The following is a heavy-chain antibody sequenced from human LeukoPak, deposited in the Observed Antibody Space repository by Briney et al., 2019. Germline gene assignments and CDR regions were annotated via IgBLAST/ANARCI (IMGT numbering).Heavy chain of an antibody. D-gene: IGHD1-26*01. CDR3: SRESGPFCPFGH. CDR1: GVTFTDTDL. V-gene: IGHV4-4*02. CDR2: ISLAGRT. Sequence: ESLTLSCRVSGVTFTDTDLRWVGPAPRKGLVWWIGEISLAGRTRYNPSLQSRVHISIHESKNHLYLNLASVTAADTAVYYCSRESGPFCPFGHWGQGTLVAVTS. J-gene: IGHJ4*02.